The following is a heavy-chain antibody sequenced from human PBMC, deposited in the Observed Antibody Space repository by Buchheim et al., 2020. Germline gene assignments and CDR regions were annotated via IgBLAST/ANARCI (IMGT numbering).Heavy chain of an antibody. Sequence: EVQLVESGGGLVQPGGSLRLSCAASGFTFSSYEMNWVRQAPGKRLEWVSYISSSGSTIYYADSVKGRVNISRDNANRSLSLQMNSLRAEDTAVYYCARFIAVAGHYYYGMDVWGQGTT. CDR1: GFTFSSYE. CDR2: ISSSGSTI. J-gene: IGHJ6*02. V-gene: IGHV3-48*03. CDR3: ARFIAVAGHYYYGMDV. D-gene: IGHD6-19*01.